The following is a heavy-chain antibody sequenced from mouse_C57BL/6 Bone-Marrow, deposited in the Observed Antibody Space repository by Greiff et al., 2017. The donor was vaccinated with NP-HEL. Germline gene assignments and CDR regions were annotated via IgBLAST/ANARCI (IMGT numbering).Heavy chain of an antibody. Sequence: EVQGVESGGGLVQPGGSLKLSCAASGFTFSDYYMYWVRQTPEKRLEWVAYISNGGGSTYYPDTVKGRFTISRDNAKNTLYLQMSRLKSEDTAMYYCARYYYGSSYPYWGQGTLVTVSA. CDR3: ARYYYGSSYPY. D-gene: IGHD1-1*01. V-gene: IGHV5-12*01. CDR1: GFTFSDYY. J-gene: IGHJ3*01. CDR2: ISNGGGST.